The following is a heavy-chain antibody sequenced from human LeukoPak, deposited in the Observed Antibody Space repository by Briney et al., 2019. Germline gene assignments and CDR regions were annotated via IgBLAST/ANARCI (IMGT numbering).Heavy chain of an antibody. CDR1: GGSMSHH. D-gene: IGHD5-24*01. CDR2: ISHTAST. CDR3: AREKSPERKTWLQLGAFDV. V-gene: IGHV4-59*11. J-gene: IGHJ3*01. Sequence: SETLSLTCTVSGGSMSHHWSWIRQSPGKGLEWIGYISHTASTNYNPSLKSRATLSIDTSKSQLSFQLTSVTAADTAVYYCAREKSPERKTWLQLGAFDVWGQGTVVTVSS.